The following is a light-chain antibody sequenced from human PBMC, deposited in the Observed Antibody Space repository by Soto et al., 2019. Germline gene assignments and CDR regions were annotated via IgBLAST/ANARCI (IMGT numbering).Light chain of an antibody. Sequence: QAVVTQPPSASGTPGQRVTISCSGSSSNIGSNYVYWYQQLPGTAPKLLIYRNNLRPSGVPDRFSGSKSGTSASLAISGLRSEDEADYYCAAWDDSLSGPWVFGGGTKLTVL. V-gene: IGLV1-47*01. J-gene: IGLJ3*02. CDR3: AAWDDSLSGPWV. CDR1: SSNIGSNY. CDR2: RNN.